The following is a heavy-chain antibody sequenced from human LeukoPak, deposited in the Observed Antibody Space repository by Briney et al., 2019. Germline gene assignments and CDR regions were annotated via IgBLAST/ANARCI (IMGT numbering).Heavy chain of an antibody. CDR2: MNPNSGNT. J-gene: IGHJ3*02. Sequence: ASVKVSCKASGYTFTSYDINWVRQATGQGLEWMGWMNPNSGNTGYAQKFQGRVTMTRNTSISTAYMELSSLRSDDTAVYYCARDRAYYDFWSGYYNGDDAFDIWGQGTMVTVSS. V-gene: IGHV1-8*01. CDR1: GYTFTSYD. D-gene: IGHD3-3*01. CDR3: ARDRAYYDFWSGYYNGDDAFDI.